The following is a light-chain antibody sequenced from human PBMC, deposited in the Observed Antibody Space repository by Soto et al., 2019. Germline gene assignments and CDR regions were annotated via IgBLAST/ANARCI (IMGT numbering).Light chain of an antibody. Sequence: DIQMTQSPSSVSASIGDRVTITCRASQGIRSYLAWYQQTPGKAPKLLIYPASSLRSGVPSRFSGSGSGTDFTLTISSLEAEDFAIYYCQQADSFPRTFGGGTKVDIK. CDR2: PAS. CDR1: QGIRSY. J-gene: IGKJ4*01. V-gene: IGKV1-12*01. CDR3: QQADSFPRT.